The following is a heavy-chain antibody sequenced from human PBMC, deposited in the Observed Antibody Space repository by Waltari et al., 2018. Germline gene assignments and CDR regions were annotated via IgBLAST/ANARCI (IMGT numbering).Heavy chain of an antibody. CDR3: ARDTPAPRITGATSVDY. D-gene: IGHD1-20*01. CDR2: IYHSGST. CDR1: GYSISSGYY. J-gene: IGHJ4*02. Sequence: QVRLQESGPGLVKPSETLSLTCAVSGYSISSGYYWGWIRQPPGKGLEWIGSIYHSGSTFYNPSLKSRVTISVDTSKNQFSLKLSSVTAADTAVYYCARDTPAPRITGATSVDYWGQGTLVTVSS. V-gene: IGHV4-38-2*02.